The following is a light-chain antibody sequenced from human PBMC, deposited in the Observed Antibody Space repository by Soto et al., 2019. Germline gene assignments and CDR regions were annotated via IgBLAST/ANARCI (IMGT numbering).Light chain of an antibody. Sequence: EIVLTQSPATLSLFSGGRATLSCSASQSVSSYLAWYQQRPGQAPGLLIYDASNRATGVPARFSGSGSGTDFTLTISSLEPEDFAVYYCQQRSSWPPTFGQGTRLEN. V-gene: IGKV3-11*01. CDR1: QSVSSY. J-gene: IGKJ5*01. CDR3: QQRSSWPPT. CDR2: DAS.